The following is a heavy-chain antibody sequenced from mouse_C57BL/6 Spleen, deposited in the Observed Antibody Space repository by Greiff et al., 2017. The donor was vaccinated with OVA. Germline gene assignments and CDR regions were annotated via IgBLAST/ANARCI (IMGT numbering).Heavy chain of an antibody. D-gene: IGHD1-1*01. V-gene: IGHV5-4*01. CDR1: GFTFTSYA. Sequence: EVNLVESGGGLVKPGGSLKLSCAASGFTFTSYAMSWVRQTPGKRLEWVGTISDGGSYTYYTDNVKGRFTITRDNAKNNLYLQMSHLTSEDTAMYYCARDEISSSSSFDVWGTGTTVTVSS. CDR2: ISDGGSYT. CDR3: ARDEISSSSSFDV. J-gene: IGHJ1*03.